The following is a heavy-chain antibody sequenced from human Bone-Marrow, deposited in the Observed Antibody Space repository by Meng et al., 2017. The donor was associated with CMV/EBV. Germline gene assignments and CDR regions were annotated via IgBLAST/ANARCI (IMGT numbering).Heavy chain of an antibody. V-gene: IGHV3-48*04. Sequence: GESLKISCAASGFTFSSYNMNWVRQAPGKGLEWVSYICSSSTTYYADSVKGRFTISRDNSKNSLYLQMNSLRAEDTAVYYCARQMIRGRPYSYWGQGTLVTVSS. CDR3: ARQMIRGRPYSY. CDR1: GFTFSSYN. J-gene: IGHJ4*02. CDR2: ICSSSTT. D-gene: IGHD3-22*01.